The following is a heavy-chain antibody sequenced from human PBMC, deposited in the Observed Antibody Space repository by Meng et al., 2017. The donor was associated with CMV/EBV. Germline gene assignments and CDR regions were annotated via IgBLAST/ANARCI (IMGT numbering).Heavy chain of an antibody. CDR3: AKQLVYYYYGMDV. CDR2: IRYDGSNK. J-gene: IGHJ6*02. CDR1: GFTFSSYG. Sequence: GESLKISCAASGFTFSSYGMHWVRQAPGKGLEWVAFIRYDGSNKYYADSVKGRFTISRDNSKNTLYLQMNSLRAEDTAVYYCAKQLVYYYYGMDVWGQGTTVTVSS. V-gene: IGHV3-30*02. D-gene: IGHD6-13*01.